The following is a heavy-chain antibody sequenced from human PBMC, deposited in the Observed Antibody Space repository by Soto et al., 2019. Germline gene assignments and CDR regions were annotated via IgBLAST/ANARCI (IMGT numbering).Heavy chain of an antibody. V-gene: IGHV3-30*18. J-gene: IGHJ4*02. Sequence: GGSLRLSCAASGFTFSSYGMHWVRQAPGKGLEWVAVISYDGSNKYYADSVKGRFTISRDNSKNTLYLQMNSLRAEDTAVYYCAKEVAARPRYYCDYWGQGTLVTVSS. D-gene: IGHD6-6*01. CDR2: ISYDGSNK. CDR1: GFTFSSYG. CDR3: AKEVAARPRYYCDY.